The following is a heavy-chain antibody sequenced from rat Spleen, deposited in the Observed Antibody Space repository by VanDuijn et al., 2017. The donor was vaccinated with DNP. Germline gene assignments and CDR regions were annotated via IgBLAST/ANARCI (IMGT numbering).Heavy chain of an antibody. J-gene: IGHJ1*01. Sequence: EVQLVESGGDLVQPGRSLKLSCAASGFTFSDYYMAWVRLAPKKGLEWVASISYEGSSTYYGDSVKGRFTISRDNAKSTLYLQMNSLRSEDTATYCCARRGYNNAWYFDFWGPGTMVTVSS. CDR2: ISYEGSST. D-gene: IGHD1-10*01. V-gene: IGHV5-22*01. CDR3: ARRGYNNAWYFDF. CDR1: GFTFSDYY.